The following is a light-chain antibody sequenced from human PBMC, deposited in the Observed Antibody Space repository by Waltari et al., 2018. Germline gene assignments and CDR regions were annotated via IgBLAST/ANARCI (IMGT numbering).Light chain of an antibody. CDR3: QQGNSYPYS. Sequence: IQISQSPSSLSASVGARVTITCRASQGISSYLNWYQQKPGKAPKLLIYYANSLASGVPSRFSGSGSGTEFTLTISSLQPEDFATYYCQQGNSYPYSFGQGTKVEIK. V-gene: IGKV1-13*02. CDR2: YAN. CDR1: QGISSY. J-gene: IGKJ2*03.